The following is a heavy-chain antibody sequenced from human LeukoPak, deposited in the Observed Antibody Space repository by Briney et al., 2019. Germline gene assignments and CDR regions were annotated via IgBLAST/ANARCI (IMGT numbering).Heavy chain of an antibody. Sequence: GGSLRLSCIASGFSLSGYAMSWVRQAPGKGLEWVSTISGGGDAAYYADSVKGRFTISRDNSKNTLYLQMNSLRAEDMAVYYCPRKYDSSGYFDYWGRGTLVTVSS. CDR3: PRKYDSSGYFDY. CDR1: GFSLSGYA. D-gene: IGHD3-22*01. V-gene: IGHV3-23*01. J-gene: IGHJ4*02. CDR2: ISGGGDAA.